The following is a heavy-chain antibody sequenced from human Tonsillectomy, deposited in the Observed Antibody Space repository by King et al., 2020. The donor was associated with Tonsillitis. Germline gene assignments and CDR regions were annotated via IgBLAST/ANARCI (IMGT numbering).Heavy chain of an antibody. CDR3: ACQNIAHYYMDV. Sequence: VQLVESGTEVKKPGESLRISCKGSGYRFTSYWITWVRQKPGKGLEWMGRIDPSDSYTNYSPSFQGHVTISADKSINTAYLQWSSLKASDTAMYYCACQNIAHYYMDVWGKGTTVTVSS. V-gene: IGHV5-10-1*03. CDR1: GYRFTSYW. D-gene: IGHD2/OR15-2a*01. J-gene: IGHJ6*03. CDR2: IDPSDSYT.